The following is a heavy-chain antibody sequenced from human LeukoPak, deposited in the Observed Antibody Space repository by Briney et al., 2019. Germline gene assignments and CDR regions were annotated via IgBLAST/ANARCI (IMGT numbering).Heavy chain of an antibody. Sequence: NPGASLQISCKGSGSSFTDYWITWVRQLPGKGLEWMGRIDPSDSYSNYSPSFQGHVTISADKSITTAYLQWSSLKASDTAMYYRAIRSGSYYQEWGQGTLVTVSS. D-gene: IGHD3-10*01. CDR3: AIRSGSYYQE. CDR2: IDPSDSYS. CDR1: GSSFTDYW. V-gene: IGHV5-10-1*01. J-gene: IGHJ4*02.